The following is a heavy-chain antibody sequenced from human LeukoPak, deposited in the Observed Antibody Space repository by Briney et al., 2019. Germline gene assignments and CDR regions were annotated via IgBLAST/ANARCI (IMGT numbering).Heavy chain of an antibody. Sequence: SETLSLTCAVYGGSFSGYYWSWIRQPAGKGLEWIGRIYTSGSTNYNPSLKSRVTMSVDTSKNQFSLKLSSVTAADTAVYYCARGGYYYDSSGYAHFDYWGQGTLVTVSS. D-gene: IGHD3-22*01. CDR3: ARGGYYYDSSGYAHFDY. CDR2: IYTSGST. J-gene: IGHJ4*02. V-gene: IGHV4-59*10. CDR1: GGSFSGYY.